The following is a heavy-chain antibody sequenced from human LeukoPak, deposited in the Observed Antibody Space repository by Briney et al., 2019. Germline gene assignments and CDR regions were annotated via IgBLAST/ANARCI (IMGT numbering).Heavy chain of an antibody. CDR3: AKEKGPDVTDY. CDR1: GFTFSTYW. D-gene: IGHD1-14*01. V-gene: IGHV3-23*01. CDR2: ISGSGVNT. Sequence: PGGSLRLSCAASGFTFSTYWMHWVRHAPGKGLVWVSGISGSGVNTHYADSVRGRFTISRDNSKNILYLQMNSLRAEDTALYYCAKEKGPDVTDYWGQGTLVTVSS. J-gene: IGHJ4*02.